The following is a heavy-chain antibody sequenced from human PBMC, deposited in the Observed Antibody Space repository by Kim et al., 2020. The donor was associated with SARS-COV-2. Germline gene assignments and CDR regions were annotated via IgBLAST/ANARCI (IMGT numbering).Heavy chain of an antibody. D-gene: IGHD1-26*01. CDR1: GYRFTSYW. J-gene: IGHJ3*02. V-gene: IGHV5-51*01. CDR2: IYPGDSDT. Sequence: GESLKISCKGSGYRFTSYWIGLVRQMPGKGLELMGIIYPGDSDTSYSPSFQGQVTISADKSISTAYLQWSSLKASDTAMYYCASCGWELGTFTWHAFDIWGPGRMGTVSS. CDR3: ASCGWELGTFTWHAFDI.